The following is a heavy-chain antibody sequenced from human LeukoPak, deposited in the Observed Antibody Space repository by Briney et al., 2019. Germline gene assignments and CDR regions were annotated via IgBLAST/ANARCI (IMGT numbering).Heavy chain of an antibody. J-gene: IGHJ4*02. V-gene: IGHV4-39*07. D-gene: IGHD2-15*01. Sequence: SETLSLTCTVSGGSISSSSYYWGWIRQPPGKGLEWIGSIYYSGSTYYNPSLKSRVTISADTSKNQFSLKLSSVTAADTAVYYCARESPPFCRVCRSLDYWGQGTLVTVSS. CDR2: IYYSGST. CDR1: GGSISSSSYY. CDR3: ARESPPFCRVCRSLDY.